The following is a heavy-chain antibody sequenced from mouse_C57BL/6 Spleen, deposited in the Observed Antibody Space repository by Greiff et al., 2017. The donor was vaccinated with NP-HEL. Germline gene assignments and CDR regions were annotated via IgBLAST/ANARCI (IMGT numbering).Heavy chain of an antibody. J-gene: IGHJ2*01. V-gene: IGHV5-6*01. CDR3: ARQNKNYDYDVGYYFDY. Sequence: EVQLVESGGDLVKPGGSLKLSCAASGFTFSSYGMSWVRQTPDKRLEWVATISSGGSYTYYPDSVKGRFTISRDNAKNTLYQQMSSLKSEDTAMYYCARQNKNYDYDVGYYFDYWGQGTTLTVSS. CDR2: ISSGGSYT. CDR1: GFTFSSYG. D-gene: IGHD2-4*01.